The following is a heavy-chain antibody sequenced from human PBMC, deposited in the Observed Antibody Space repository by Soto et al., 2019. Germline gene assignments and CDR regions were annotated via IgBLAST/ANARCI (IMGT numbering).Heavy chain of an antibody. Sequence: ASVTVSCKASGYTFTSYAMHWVRQAPGQRLEWMGWINAGNGNTKYSQKFQGRVTITRDTSASTAYMELSSLRSEDTAVYYCARDPYYDFWSGPLEGFDYWGQGTRVTVSS. J-gene: IGHJ4*02. V-gene: IGHV1-3*01. CDR3: ARDPYYDFWSGPLEGFDY. CDR1: GYTFTSYA. D-gene: IGHD3-3*01. CDR2: INAGNGNT.